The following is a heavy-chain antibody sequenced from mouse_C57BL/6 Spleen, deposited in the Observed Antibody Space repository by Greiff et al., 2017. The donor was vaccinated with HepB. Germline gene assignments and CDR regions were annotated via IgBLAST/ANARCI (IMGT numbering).Heavy chain of an antibody. D-gene: IGHD4-1*01. J-gene: IGHJ3*01. CDR1: GYTFTSYW. Sequence: QVQLQQPGAELVMPGASVKLSCKASGYTFTSYWMHWVKQRPGQGLEWIGEIDPSDSYTNYNQKFKGKSTLTVDKSSSTAYMQLSSLTSEDYAVYYCARRGTGTALAYWGQGTLVTVSA. V-gene: IGHV1-69*01. CDR2: IDPSDSYT. CDR3: ARRGTGTALAY.